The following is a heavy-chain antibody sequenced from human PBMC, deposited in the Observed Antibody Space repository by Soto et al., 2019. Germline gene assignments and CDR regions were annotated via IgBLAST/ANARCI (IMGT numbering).Heavy chain of an antibody. CDR2: IYHSGST. Sequence: LSLTCAVSGGSIINGNWWSWVRQPPGKGLEWIGEIYHSGSTNYNPSLKSRVTISVDKSKNQFSLKLSSVTAADTAVYYCARGHYDRTGYCIDYWGQGTLVTVSS. V-gene: IGHV4-4*02. CDR1: GGSIINGNW. J-gene: IGHJ4*02. CDR3: ARGHYDRTGYCIDY. D-gene: IGHD3-22*01.